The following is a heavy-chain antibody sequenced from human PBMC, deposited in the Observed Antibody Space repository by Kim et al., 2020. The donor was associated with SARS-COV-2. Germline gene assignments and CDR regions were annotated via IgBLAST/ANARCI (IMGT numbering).Heavy chain of an antibody. V-gene: IGHV7-4-1*02. CDR3: SREEKGIDY. Sequence: ASVKVSCKASGYTFTSYAINWVRQAPGQGLEWMGWINTNTGNPTYAQGFRGRFVLSLDTSVSTAYLQISSLKAEDTAVYYCSREEKGIDYWGQGTLVTVS. CDR1: GYTFTSYA. CDR2: INTNTGNP. J-gene: IGHJ4*02.